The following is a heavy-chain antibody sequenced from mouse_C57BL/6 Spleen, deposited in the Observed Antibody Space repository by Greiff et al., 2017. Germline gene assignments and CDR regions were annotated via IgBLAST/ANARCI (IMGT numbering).Heavy chain of an antibody. CDR1: GYTFTSYW. V-gene: IGHV1-55*01. J-gene: IGHJ3*01. D-gene: IGHD1-1*01. CDR3: ARYYYGSSSFAY. CDR2: IYPGSGST. Sequence: QVQLQQPGAELVKPGASVKMSCKASGYTFTSYWITWVKQRPGQGLEWIGDIYPGSGSTNYNEKFKSKATLTVDTSSSTAYMQLSSLTSEDSAVYYCARYYYGSSSFAYWGQGTLVTVSA.